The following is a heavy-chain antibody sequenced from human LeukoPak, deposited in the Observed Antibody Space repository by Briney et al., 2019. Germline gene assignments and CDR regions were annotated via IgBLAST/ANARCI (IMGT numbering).Heavy chain of an antibody. D-gene: IGHD6-6*01. Sequence: PGGSLRLSCAASGFTFDDYAMHWVRQAPGKGLEWVSGISWNSGSIGYADSVEGRFTISRDNAKNSLYLQMNSLRAEDTALYYRAKDMSSSGENWFDPWGQGTLVTVSS. CDR1: GFTFDDYA. J-gene: IGHJ5*02. V-gene: IGHV3-9*01. CDR3: AKDMSSSGENWFDP. CDR2: ISWNSGSI.